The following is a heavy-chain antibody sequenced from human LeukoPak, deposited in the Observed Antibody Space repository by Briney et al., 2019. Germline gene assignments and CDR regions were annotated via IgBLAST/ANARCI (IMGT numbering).Heavy chain of an antibody. Sequence: GASVKVSCKASGYTFTSYGMNWVRQAPGQGLEWMGWINANTGNPTYAQGFTGRFVFSLDTSVSTAYLLISSLKAEDTAVYYCARRYCSGGTCYSFDDWGQGTLVTVSS. V-gene: IGHV7-4-1*02. CDR3: ARRYCSGGTCYSFDD. J-gene: IGHJ4*02. CDR1: GYTFTSYG. CDR2: INANTGNP. D-gene: IGHD2-15*01.